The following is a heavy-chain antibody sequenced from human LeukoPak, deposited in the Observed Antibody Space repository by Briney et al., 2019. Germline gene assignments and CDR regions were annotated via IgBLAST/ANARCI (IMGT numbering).Heavy chain of an antibody. Sequence: GASVKVSCKASGYTFTSYDINWVRQATGQGLEWMGWISAYNGNTNYAQKLQGRVTMTTDTSTSTAYMELRSLRSDDTAVYYCARGVPATLDYFDYWGQGTLVSVSS. D-gene: IGHD2-2*01. CDR3: ARGVPATLDYFDY. V-gene: IGHV1-18*01. CDR1: GYTFTSYD. J-gene: IGHJ4*02. CDR2: ISAYNGNT.